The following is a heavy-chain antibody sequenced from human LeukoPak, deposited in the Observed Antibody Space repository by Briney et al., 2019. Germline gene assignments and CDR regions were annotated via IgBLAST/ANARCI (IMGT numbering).Heavy chain of an antibody. V-gene: IGHV3-11*01. Sequence: PGGSLRLSCAASGFTFSDYYMSWIRQAPGKGLEWVSYISSSGSTIYYADSVKGRFTIPRDNAKNSLYLQMNSLRAEDTAVYYCAREEGDGYNYGFGMDVWGQGTTVTVSS. D-gene: IGHD5-24*01. CDR2: ISSSGSTI. CDR1: GFTFSDYY. J-gene: IGHJ6*02. CDR3: AREEGDGYNYGFGMDV.